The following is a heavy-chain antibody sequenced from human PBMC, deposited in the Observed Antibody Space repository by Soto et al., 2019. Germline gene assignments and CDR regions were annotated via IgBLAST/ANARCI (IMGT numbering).Heavy chain of an antibody. CDR3: ARHPDSGYWNIYYFYGMDV. CDR1: GYSFTSYW. D-gene: IGHD5-12*01. J-gene: IGHJ6*02. V-gene: IGHV5-10-1*01. CDR2: IDPSDSYT. Sequence: GESLKISCKGSGYSFTSYWISWVRQMPGKGLEWMGRIDPSDSYTNYSPSFQGHVTISADKSISTAYLQWSSLKASDTAMYYCARHPDSGYWNIYYFYGMDVWGQVTPVAVSS.